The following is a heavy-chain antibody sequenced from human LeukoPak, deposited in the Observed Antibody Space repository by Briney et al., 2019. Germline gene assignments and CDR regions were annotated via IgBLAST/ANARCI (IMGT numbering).Heavy chain of an antibody. CDR1: GGSFSGYY. CDR3: ARQYCSGGSCYDKSLFYYYMDV. V-gene: IGHV4-34*01. Sequence: SETLSLTCAVYGGSFSGYYWSWIRQPPGKGLEWIGSIYYSGSTYYNPSLKSRVTISVDTSKNQFSLKLSSVTAADTAVYYCARQYCSGGSCYDKSLFYYYMDVWGKGTTVTISS. J-gene: IGHJ6*03. D-gene: IGHD2-15*01. CDR2: IYYSGST.